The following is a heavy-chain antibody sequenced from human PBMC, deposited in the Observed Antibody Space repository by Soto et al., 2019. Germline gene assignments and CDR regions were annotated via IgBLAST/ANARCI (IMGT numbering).Heavy chain of an antibody. CDR1: GGSISRYY. J-gene: IGHJ4*02. Sequence: SETLSLTCTVSGGSISRYYWSWIRQPPGKGLEWIGYIYYSGSTNYNPSLKSRVTISVDTSKNQFSLKLSSVTAADTAVYYCARVYGDYLDYWGQGTLVTVSS. CDR2: IYYSGST. V-gene: IGHV4-59*01. D-gene: IGHD4-17*01. CDR3: ARVYGDYLDY.